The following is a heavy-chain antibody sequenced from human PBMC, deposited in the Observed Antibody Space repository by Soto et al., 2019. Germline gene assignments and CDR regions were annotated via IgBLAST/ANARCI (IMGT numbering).Heavy chain of an antibody. Sequence: PSETLSLTCTVSGGSISSSSYYWGWIRQPPGKGLEWIGSIYYSGSTYYNPSLKSRVTISVDTSKNQFSLKLSSVTAADTAVYYCARTRDDYGGGINWFDPWGQGTLVTVSS. J-gene: IGHJ5*02. D-gene: IGHD4-17*01. CDR1: GGSISSSSYY. CDR3: ARTRDDYGGGINWFDP. CDR2: IYYSGST. V-gene: IGHV4-39*01.